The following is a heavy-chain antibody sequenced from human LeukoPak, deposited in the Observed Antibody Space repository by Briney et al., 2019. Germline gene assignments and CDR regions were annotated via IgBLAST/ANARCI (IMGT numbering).Heavy chain of an antibody. Sequence: SETLSLTCTVSGDSISSYYWSWIRQPPGKGLEWIGYIYYSGSTNYNPSLKSRVTISVDTSKNQFSLKLSSVTAADTAVYYCARHFVYYDILTGRVPYYFDYWGQGTLVTVSS. J-gene: IGHJ4*02. CDR1: GDSISSYY. CDR3: ARHFVYYDILTGRVPYYFDY. CDR2: IYYSGST. V-gene: IGHV4-59*08. D-gene: IGHD3-9*01.